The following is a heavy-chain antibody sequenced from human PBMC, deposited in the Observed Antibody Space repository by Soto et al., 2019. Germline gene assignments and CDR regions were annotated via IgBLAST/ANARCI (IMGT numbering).Heavy chain of an antibody. Sequence: SETLSLTCTVSGGSISSSSYYWGWIRQPPGKGLEWIGCIYYSGSTYYNPSLKSRVTISVDTSKNQFSLKLSSVTAADTAVYYCARELGGYDAQSYYYGIAVWGQGTTVPGSS. D-gene: IGHD5-12*01. CDR2: IYYSGST. CDR3: ARELGGYDAQSYYYGIAV. CDR1: GGSISSSSYY. J-gene: IGHJ6*02. V-gene: IGHV4-39*07.